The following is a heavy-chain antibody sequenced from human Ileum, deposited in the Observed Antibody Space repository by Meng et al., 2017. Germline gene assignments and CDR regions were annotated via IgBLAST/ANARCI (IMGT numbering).Heavy chain of an antibody. Sequence: GGSLRLSCAASGFTFSSYSMNWVRQAPGKGLEWVSSISSSSSYIYYADSVKGRFTISRDNAKNSLYLQMNSLRAEDTAVYYCARYYDSSGYYDYWGQGTLVTFSS. J-gene: IGHJ4*02. CDR2: ISSSSSYI. CDR1: GFTFSSYS. CDR3: ARYYDSSGYYDY. D-gene: IGHD3-22*01. V-gene: IGHV3-21*01.